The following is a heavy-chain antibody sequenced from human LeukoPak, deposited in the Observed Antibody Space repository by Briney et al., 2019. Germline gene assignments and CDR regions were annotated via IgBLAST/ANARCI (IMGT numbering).Heavy chain of an antibody. J-gene: IGHJ4*02. D-gene: IGHD3-22*01. CDR1: GGSISSYY. CDR2: IHYSGST. Sequence: PSETLSLTCTVSGGSISSYYWSWIRQPPGKGLEWIGYIHYSGSTNNNPSLKGRVTISVDTSKNQFSLKLSSVTAADTAVYYCARSSGSSGYYLEIPPPLLWGQGTLVTVSS. V-gene: IGHV4-59*01. CDR3: ARSSGSSGYYLEIPPPLL.